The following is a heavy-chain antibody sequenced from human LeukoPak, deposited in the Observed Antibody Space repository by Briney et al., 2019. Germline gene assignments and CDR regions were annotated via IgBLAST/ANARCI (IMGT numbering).Heavy chain of an antibody. CDR3: ARERWGSTVVSSSYYMDV. V-gene: IGHV4-39*07. CDR1: GGSITSNSCY. J-gene: IGHJ6*03. D-gene: IGHD4-23*01. CDR2: IYYSGST. Sequence: SETLSLTCTVSGGSITSNSCYWGWIRQPPGKGLEWIGSIYYSGSTYYNPSLKNRVTISVDTSKNQFSLKLSSVTAADTAVYYCARERWGSTVVSSSYYMDVWGKGTTVTVSS.